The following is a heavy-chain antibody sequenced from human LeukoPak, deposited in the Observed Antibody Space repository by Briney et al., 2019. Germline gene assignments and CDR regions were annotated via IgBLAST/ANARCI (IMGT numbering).Heavy chain of an antibody. Sequence: PSETLSLTCAVSGYSISSGYYWGWIRQPPGRGLEWIGSIYHRGSTYYNPSLKSRVTISVDTSKNQFSLKLSSVTAADTAVYYCARVRHLFAGGRHSGYRGGFDYWGQGTLVTVSS. D-gene: IGHD5-12*01. V-gene: IGHV4-38-2*01. CDR1: GYSISSGYY. CDR2: IYHRGST. CDR3: ARVRHLFAGGRHSGYRGGFDY. J-gene: IGHJ4*02.